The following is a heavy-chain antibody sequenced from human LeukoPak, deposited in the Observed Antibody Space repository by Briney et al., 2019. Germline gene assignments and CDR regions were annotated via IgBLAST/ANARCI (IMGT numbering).Heavy chain of an antibody. Sequence: SVKVSCKASGGTFSSYAISWVRQAPGQGLEWMGRIIPILGIANYAQKFQGRVTITADKSTSTAYMELSSLRSEDTAVYYCARDVDDILTGDGGGMFDYWGQGTLVTVSS. D-gene: IGHD3-9*01. J-gene: IGHJ4*02. CDR1: GGTFSSYA. V-gene: IGHV1-69*04. CDR3: ARDVDDILTGDGGGMFDY. CDR2: IIPILGIA.